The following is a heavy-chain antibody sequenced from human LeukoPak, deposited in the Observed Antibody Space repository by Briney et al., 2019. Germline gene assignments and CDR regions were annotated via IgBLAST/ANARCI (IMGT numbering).Heavy chain of an antibody. J-gene: IGHJ4*02. CDR1: GITVSTNY. CDR3: AKSRQNIVVVPAATDY. V-gene: IGHV3-53*01. Sequence: GGSLRLSCAASGITVSTNYMNWVRQAPGKGLEGVSVIYSTDKTNYADSVQGRFTISRDPSKNTVYLQINSLRGEDTAVYYCAKSRQNIVVVPAATDYWGQGTLVTVSS. CDR2: IYSTDKT. D-gene: IGHD2-2*01.